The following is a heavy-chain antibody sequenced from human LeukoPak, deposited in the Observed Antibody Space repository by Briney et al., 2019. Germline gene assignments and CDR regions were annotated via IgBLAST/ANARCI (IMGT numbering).Heavy chain of an antibody. Sequence: GGSLRLSCAASGFSLSNFWMSWVRQAPGKGLEWVANIKEDGSEKYYVDSVKGRFTISRDNDKNSLYLQMNSLRAEDTAVYYRERWAESNDYWGQGTLVTVSS. CDR1: GFSLSNFW. CDR2: IKEDGSEK. J-gene: IGHJ4*02. V-gene: IGHV3-7*05. CDR3: ERWAESNDY.